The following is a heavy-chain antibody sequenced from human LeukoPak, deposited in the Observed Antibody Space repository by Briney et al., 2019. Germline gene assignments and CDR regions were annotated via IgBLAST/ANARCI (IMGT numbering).Heavy chain of an antibody. CDR2: IYHTGSA. CDR3: ARYCTSTTCILRGFDY. J-gene: IGHJ4*02. D-gene: IGHD2-2*01. V-gene: IGHV4-38-2*01. CDR1: GYSFTSGHY. Sequence: PSETLSLTCSVSGYSFTSGHYWGWIRQPPGKGLEWIANIYHTGSAHYSPSLKSRVTISVDTSKNQFSLKLSPVTAADTAVYYCARYCTSTTCILRGFDYWGQGTLVTVSS.